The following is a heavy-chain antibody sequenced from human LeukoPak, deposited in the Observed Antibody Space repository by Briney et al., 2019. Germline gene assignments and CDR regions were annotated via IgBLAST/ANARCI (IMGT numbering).Heavy chain of an antibody. J-gene: IGHJ4*02. CDR2: SRNKANSYSI. CDR3: ARYLTYPAFFDY. Sequence: GGSLRLSCSASGFTFSDHYMDWVRQAPVKGLEWVGRSRNKANSYSIVYAASVEGRFTISRDDSKNSLYLQMNSLKAEDTAVYYCARYLTYPAFFDYWGQGTLVTISS. V-gene: IGHV3-72*01. CDR1: GFTFSDHY.